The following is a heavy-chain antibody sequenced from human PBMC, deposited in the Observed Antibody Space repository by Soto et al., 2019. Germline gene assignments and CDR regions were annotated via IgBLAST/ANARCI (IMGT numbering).Heavy chain of an antibody. Sequence: QMQLVQSGAEVKKPGASVKVSCKASGYTFTGYYMHWVRQAPGQGLEWMGWINPNSGGTNYAQKFQGWVTMTRDTSISTAYMELSRLRSDDTAVYYCARALYCTNGVCYNGAFDYWGQGTLVTVSS. J-gene: IGHJ4*02. CDR3: ARALYCTNGVCYNGAFDY. CDR2: INPNSGGT. V-gene: IGHV1-2*04. CDR1: GYTFTGYY. D-gene: IGHD2-8*01.